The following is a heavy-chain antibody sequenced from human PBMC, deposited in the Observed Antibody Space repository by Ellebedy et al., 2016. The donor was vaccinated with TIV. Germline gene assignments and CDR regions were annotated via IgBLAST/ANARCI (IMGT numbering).Heavy chain of an antibody. CDR3: AAEAWWRLDS. V-gene: IGHV3-74*01. Sequence: GESLKISCAASGFTFSNYWMHWVRQAPGKGLVWVSQINIDGSGTNYVDSVKGRFTISRDSSKNTLYLQMNSLRVEDTAVYYCAAEAWWRLDSWGQGTLVTVSS. CDR1: GFTFSNYW. CDR2: INIDGSGT. J-gene: IGHJ4*02. D-gene: IGHD2-15*01.